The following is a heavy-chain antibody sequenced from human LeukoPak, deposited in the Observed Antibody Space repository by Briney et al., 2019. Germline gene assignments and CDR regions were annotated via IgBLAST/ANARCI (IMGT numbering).Heavy chain of an antibody. J-gene: IGHJ4*02. CDR2: IKQDGSEK. CDR1: GFTFSSYW. V-gene: IGHV3-7*01. CDR3: ARDTGGGYSCYDC. Sequence: GGSLRLSCAASGFTFSSYWMTWIRQAPGKGLEWVANIKQDGSEKYYVDSVKGRFTISRDNAKNSLHLQMNSLRAEDTAVYYCARDTGGGYSCYDCWGQGTLVTVSS. D-gene: IGHD5-18*01.